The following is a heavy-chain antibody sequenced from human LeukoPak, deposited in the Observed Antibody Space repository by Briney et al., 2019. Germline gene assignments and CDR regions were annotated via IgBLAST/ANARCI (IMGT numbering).Heavy chain of an antibody. CDR2: ISSSSSYI. V-gene: IGHV3-21*01. D-gene: IGHD5-12*01. Sequence: PGGSLSLSCAASGFTFSTYTMNWVRQAPGKGLEWVSFISSSSSYIYYADPVKGRFTISRDNTKKSLYLQMNSLRAEDTAVYYCARDFSGYDYKFDYWGQGTLVTVSS. CDR1: GFTFSTYT. J-gene: IGHJ4*02. CDR3: ARDFSGYDYKFDY.